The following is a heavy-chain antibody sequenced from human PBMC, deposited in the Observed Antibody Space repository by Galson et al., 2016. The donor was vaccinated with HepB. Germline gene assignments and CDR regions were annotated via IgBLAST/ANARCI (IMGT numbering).Heavy chain of an antibody. CDR2: IYYSGNT. V-gene: IGHV4-30-4*08. D-gene: IGHD3-22*01. Sequence: TLSLTCSISGGSVSSSGFKWSWIRQPPGKGLEWIGYIYYSGNTYYSPSLKSRVTKSIDTSKNQFPLKLTSVTAADTAVYYCARTLDYSDSTAYSVFDIWGQGTMVTVSS. CDR3: ARTLDYSDSTAYSVFDI. CDR1: GGSVSSSGFK. J-gene: IGHJ3*02.